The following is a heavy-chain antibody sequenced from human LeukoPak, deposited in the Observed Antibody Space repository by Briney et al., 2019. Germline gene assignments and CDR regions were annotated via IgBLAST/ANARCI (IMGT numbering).Heavy chain of an antibody. D-gene: IGHD5-12*01. CDR3: AKGPGARGHFNWFDP. J-gene: IGHJ5*02. CDR1: GFAITDHH. CDR2: ITASSTPI. Sequence: GGSLRLSCAASGFAITDHHMDWVRQATGKGLEWLSYITASSTPICYADSVKGRFTISRDNAKNSLYLQMNGLRGEDTAVYYCAKGPGARGHFNWFDPWGQGTLVTVSS. V-gene: IGHV3-69-1*02.